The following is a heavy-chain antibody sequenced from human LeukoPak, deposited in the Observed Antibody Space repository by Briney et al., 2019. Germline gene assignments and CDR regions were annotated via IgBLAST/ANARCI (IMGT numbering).Heavy chain of an antibody. Sequence: SETLSLTCAVSGDSLNNNNWWSWVRQSPGKGLGWIGEVYHSGSTNYNPSLKSRVTISVDKSKNQFSLKLSSVIAADTAVYYCAMGLAWKLDYWGQGTLVTVSS. CDR1: GDSLNNNNW. J-gene: IGHJ4*02. D-gene: IGHD4-23*01. CDR3: AMGLAWKLDY. CDR2: VYHSGST. V-gene: IGHV4-4*02.